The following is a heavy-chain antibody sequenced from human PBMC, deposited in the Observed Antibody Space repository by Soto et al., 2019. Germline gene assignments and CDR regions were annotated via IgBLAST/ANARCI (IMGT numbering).Heavy chain of an antibody. D-gene: IGHD3-22*01. CDR3: ARESGSSGYYYD. CDR1: SYTFTDFG. J-gene: IGHJ4*02. Sequence: ASVKVSCKASSYTFTDFGISWVRQAPGQGLEWMGWVTAHNGDTKYAQKFQGRVTITADESTSTAYMELSSLRSEDTAVYYCARESGSSGYYYDWGQGTLVTVSS. V-gene: IGHV1-18*01. CDR2: VTAHNGDT.